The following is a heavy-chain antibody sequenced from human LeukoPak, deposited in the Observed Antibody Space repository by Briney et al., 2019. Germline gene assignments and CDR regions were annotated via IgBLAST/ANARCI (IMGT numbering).Heavy chain of an antibody. CDR3: ARAPARITMIVVVGDAFDI. CDR1: GYTFTSYG. D-gene: IGHD3-22*01. Sequence: SVKVSCKASGYTFTSYGISWVRQAPGQGLEWMGGIIPIFGTANYAQKFQGRVTITTDESTSTAYMELSSLRSEDTAVYYCARAPARITMIVVVGDAFDIWGQGTMVTVSS. J-gene: IGHJ3*02. CDR2: IIPIFGTA. V-gene: IGHV1-69*05.